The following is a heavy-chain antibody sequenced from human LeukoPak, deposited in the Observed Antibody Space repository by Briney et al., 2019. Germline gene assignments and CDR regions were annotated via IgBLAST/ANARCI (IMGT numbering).Heavy chain of an antibody. CDR2: IYYSGST. V-gene: IGHV4-39*01. CDR1: GGSISSSSDY. D-gene: IGHD3-3*01. CDR3: ARHLGPFWSGYDDY. J-gene: IGHJ4*02. Sequence: PSETLSLTCTVSGGSISSSSDYWGWIRQPPGKGLEWIGSIYYSGSTYYNPSLKSRVTISVDTSKNHFSLKLSSVTAADTAVYYCARHLGPFWSGYDDYWGQGTLVTVSS.